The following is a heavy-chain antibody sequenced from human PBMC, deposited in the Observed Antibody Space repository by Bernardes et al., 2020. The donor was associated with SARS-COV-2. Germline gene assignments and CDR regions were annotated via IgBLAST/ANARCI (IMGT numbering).Heavy chain of an antibody. CDR2: ISWNSGSI. J-gene: IGHJ5*02. CDR1: GFTFDDYA. CDR3: AKDLGVVVTAIDWFDP. V-gene: IGHV3-9*01. D-gene: IGHD2-21*02. Sequence: SLRLSCAASGFTFDDYAMHWVRQAPGKGLEWVSGISWNSGSIGYADSVKGRFTISRDNAKNSLYLQMNSLRAEDTALYYCAKDLGVVVTAIDWFDPWGQGTLVTVSS.